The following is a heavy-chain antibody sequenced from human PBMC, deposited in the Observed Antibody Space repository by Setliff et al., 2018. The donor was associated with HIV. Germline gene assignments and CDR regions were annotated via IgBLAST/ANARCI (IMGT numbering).Heavy chain of an antibody. CDR3: ARASYYYDSSGYYFGY. CDR1: GFTFTSHS. J-gene: IGHJ4*02. Sequence: PGGSLRLSCVTSGFTFTSHSMNWVRLRPGKGLEWVASISGSGTYTHYADSVRGRFTVSRDNAKNSLWLQLDSLKVEDTAVYYCARASYYYDSSGYYFGYWGQGTLVTVSS. CDR2: ISGSGTYT. V-gene: IGHV3-21*01. D-gene: IGHD3-22*01.